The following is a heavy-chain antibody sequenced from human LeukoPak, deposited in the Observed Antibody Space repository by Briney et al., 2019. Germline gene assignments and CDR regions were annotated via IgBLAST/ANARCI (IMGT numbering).Heavy chain of an antibody. V-gene: IGHV3-23*01. CDR2: ISAGGGST. D-gene: IGHD3-10*01. Sequence: GGSLRLSYAASGFTFSNYGMSWVRQAPGKGLEWVSTISAGGGSTYYADSVTGRFTISRDNSKNTLYLQMNSLRAEDTAVYYCAKHTYYYGSGTHLDYWGQGTLVTVSS. J-gene: IGHJ4*02. CDR1: GFTFSNYG. CDR3: AKHTYYYGSGTHLDY.